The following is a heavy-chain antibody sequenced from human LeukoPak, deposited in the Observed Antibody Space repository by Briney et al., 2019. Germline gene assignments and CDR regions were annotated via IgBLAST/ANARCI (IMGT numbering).Heavy chain of an antibody. CDR3: ASWIQLWLLDY. V-gene: IGHV1-18*01. D-gene: IGHD5-18*01. CDR1: GYTFTSYG. J-gene: IGHJ4*02. Sequence: ASVKVSCKASGYTFTSYGISWVQQAPGQGLEWMGWISAYNGNTNYAQKLQGRVTMTTETSTSTAYMELRSLRSDDTAVYYCASWIQLWLLDYWGQGTLVTVSS. CDR2: ISAYNGNT.